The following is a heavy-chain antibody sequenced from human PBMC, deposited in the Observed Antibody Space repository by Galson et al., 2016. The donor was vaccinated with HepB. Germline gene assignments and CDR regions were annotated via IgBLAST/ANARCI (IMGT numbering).Heavy chain of an antibody. J-gene: IGHJ1*01. Sequence: LRLSCAASGFTFRNYAMSWVRQAPGKGLDWVAYISSRSSTMYYAHSVRGRFTISRDNAKNSLFLQMNSLRDEDTAIYFCAGGDGGDLRHWGQGTLVTVSS. V-gene: IGHV3-48*02. CDR3: AGGDGGDLRH. CDR1: GFTFRNYA. CDR2: ISSRSSTM. D-gene: IGHD4-17*01.